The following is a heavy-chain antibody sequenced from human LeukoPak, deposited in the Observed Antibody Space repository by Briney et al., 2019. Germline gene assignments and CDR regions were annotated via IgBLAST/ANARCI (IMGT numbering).Heavy chain of an antibody. CDR3: ARDGPGIAARPDYYYYGMDV. Sequence: GGSLRLSCAASGFTFSSYAMHWVRRAPGKGLEWVAVISYDGSNKYYADSVKGRFTISRDNSKNTLYLQMNSLRAEDTAVYYCARDGPGIAARPDYYYYGMDVWGQGTTVTVSS. J-gene: IGHJ6*02. CDR2: ISYDGSNK. V-gene: IGHV3-30*04. CDR1: GFTFSSYA. D-gene: IGHD6-6*01.